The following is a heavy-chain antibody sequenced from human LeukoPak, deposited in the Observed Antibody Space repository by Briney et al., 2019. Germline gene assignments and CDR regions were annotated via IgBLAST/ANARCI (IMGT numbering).Heavy chain of an antibody. CDR2: INPNSGGT. CDR3: ARLTMVRGVMDV. Sequence: GASVRVSCKASGYTFTGYYMHWVRQAPGQGLEWMGWINPNSGGTNYAQKFQGRVTMTRDTSISTAYMELSRLRSDDTAVYYCARLTMVRGVMDVWGQGTTVTVSS. J-gene: IGHJ6*02. CDR1: GYTFTGYY. D-gene: IGHD3-10*01. V-gene: IGHV1-2*02.